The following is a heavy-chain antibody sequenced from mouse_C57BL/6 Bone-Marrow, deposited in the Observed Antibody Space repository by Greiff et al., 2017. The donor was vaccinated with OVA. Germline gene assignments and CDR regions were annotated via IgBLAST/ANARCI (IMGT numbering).Heavy chain of an antibody. J-gene: IGHJ4*01. CDR2: ISGGGGNT. CDR3: ARRGGLRRFYAMDY. Sequence: EVMLVESGGGLVKPGGSLKLSCAASGFTFSSYTMSWVRQTPGKRLEWVATISGGGGNTYYPDRVKGRFTISRDNAKNTLYLQMSSLRSEDTALYYCARRGGLRRFYAMDYWGQGTSVTVSS. CDR1: GFTFSSYT. D-gene: IGHD2-4*01. V-gene: IGHV5-9*01.